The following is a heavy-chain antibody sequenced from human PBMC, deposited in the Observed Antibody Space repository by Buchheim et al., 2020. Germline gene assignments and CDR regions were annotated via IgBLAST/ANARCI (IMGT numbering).Heavy chain of an antibody. J-gene: IGHJ2*01. CDR1: GFTFSSYS. CDR2: ISSSSSTI. CDR3: ARIALRKGWYFDL. Sequence: EVQLVESGGGLVQPGGSLRLSCAASGFTFSSYSMNWVRQAPGKGLEWVSYISSSSSTIYYADSVKGRFTISRDNAKNSLYLQMNRMKAEDTAVYYCARIALRKGWYFDLWGRGTL. V-gene: IGHV3-48*01.